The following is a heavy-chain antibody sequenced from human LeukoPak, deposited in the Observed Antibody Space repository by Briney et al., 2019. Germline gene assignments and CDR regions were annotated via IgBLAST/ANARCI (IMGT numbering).Heavy chain of an antibody. CDR2: IKQDGSEK. Sequence: PGGSLRLSCAASGFTFNTYTMNWVRQAPGKGLEWVANIKQDGSEKYYVDSVKGRFTISRDNAKNSLYLQMNSLRAEDTAVYYCARGQQQLYPRGWFDPWGQGTLVTVSS. V-gene: IGHV3-7*01. CDR1: GFTFNTYT. D-gene: IGHD6-13*01. CDR3: ARGQQQLYPRGWFDP. J-gene: IGHJ5*02.